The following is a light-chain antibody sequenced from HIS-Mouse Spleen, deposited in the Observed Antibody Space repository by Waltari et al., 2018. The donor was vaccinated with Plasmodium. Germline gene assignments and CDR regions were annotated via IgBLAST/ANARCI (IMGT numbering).Light chain of an antibody. V-gene: IGLV2-8*01. CDR3: SSYAGSNNLV. CDR2: EAS. CDR1: SSDVGGYNY. Sequence: QSALTQPPSASGSPGQSVTISCTGTSSDVGGYNYVSWYQQHPGKAPKLMIYEASKRPPGVPDRCSGSKSGNTASLTVSGLQAEDEADYYCSSYAGSNNLVFGGGTKLTVL. J-gene: IGLJ2*01.